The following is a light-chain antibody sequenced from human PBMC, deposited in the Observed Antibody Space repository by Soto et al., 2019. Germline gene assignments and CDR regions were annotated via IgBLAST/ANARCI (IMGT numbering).Light chain of an antibody. CDR2: AAS. J-gene: IGKJ3*01. V-gene: IGKV1-27*01. CDR1: QGISNY. Sequence: DIQMTQSPSSLSASVGDRVTITCRASQGISNYLAWYQQKPGKVPKLLIYAASTLQSGVPSRFSGSGSGTXXXXXXXXLQPEDVATYYCQKYNSAPFTFGPGTKVDIK. CDR3: QKYNSAPFT.